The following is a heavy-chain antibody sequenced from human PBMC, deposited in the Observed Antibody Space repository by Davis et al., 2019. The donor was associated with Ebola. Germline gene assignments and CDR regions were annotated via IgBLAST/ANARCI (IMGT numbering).Heavy chain of an antibody. CDR1: GFTFSSYS. J-gene: IGHJ6*02. CDR3: ARGSRNMDV. CDR2: IRSSSTYI. V-gene: IGHV3-21*04. Sequence: GESLKISCAASGFTFSSYSMNWVRQAPGKGLEWVSSIRSSSTYIYYADSVKGRFTISRDNAKNSLYLQMNSLRAEDTAVYYCARGSRNMDVWGQGTTVTVSS.